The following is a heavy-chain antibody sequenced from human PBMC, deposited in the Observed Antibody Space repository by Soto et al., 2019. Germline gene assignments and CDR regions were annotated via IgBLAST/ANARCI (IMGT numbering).Heavy chain of an antibody. Sequence: PGGSLRLSCAASGFTFSDYYMSWIRQAPGKGLEWVSYISSSGSTIYYADSVKGRFTISRDNAKNSLYLQMNSLRAEDTAVYYCARSMGPAAMRHYYYYMDVWGKGTTVTVSS. D-gene: IGHD2-2*01. CDR2: ISSSGSTI. V-gene: IGHV3-11*01. CDR1: GFTFSDYY. CDR3: ARSMGPAAMRHYYYYMDV. J-gene: IGHJ6*03.